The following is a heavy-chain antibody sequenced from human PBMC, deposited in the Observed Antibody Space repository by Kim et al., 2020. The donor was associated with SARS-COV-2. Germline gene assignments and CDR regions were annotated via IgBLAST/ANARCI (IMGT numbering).Heavy chain of an antibody. CDR1: GGSISSGGYY. CDR2: IYYSGST. V-gene: IGHV4-31*03. Sequence: SETLSLTCTVSGGSISSGGYYWSWIRQHPGKGLEWIGYIYYSGSTYYNPSLKSRVTISVDTSKNQFSLKLSSVTAADTAVYYCAREEDIVVVPAAHPARWFDPWGQGTLVTVSS. CDR3: AREEDIVVVPAAHPARWFDP. J-gene: IGHJ5*02. D-gene: IGHD2-2*01.